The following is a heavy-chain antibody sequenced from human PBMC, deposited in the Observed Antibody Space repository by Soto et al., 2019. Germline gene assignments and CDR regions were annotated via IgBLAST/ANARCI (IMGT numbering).Heavy chain of an antibody. CDR3: AIDLWWYTH. D-gene: IGHD2-15*01. V-gene: IGHV3-23*01. Sequence: GGSLRLSCTASGFTFSDHAMTWVRQAPGKGLEWVSGISGGGSGAYYADSVKGRFTVSRANSKNTLFLQMDSLRAEDTAVYYCAIDLWWYTHWGQGTLVTVSS. CDR1: GFTFSDHA. CDR2: ISGGGSGA. J-gene: IGHJ4*02.